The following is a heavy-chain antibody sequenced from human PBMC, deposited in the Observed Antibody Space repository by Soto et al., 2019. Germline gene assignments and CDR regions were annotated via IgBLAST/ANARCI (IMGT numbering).Heavy chain of an antibody. CDR2: INHSGST. CDR3: ARGGYNWKPHYYYYYMDV. D-gene: IGHD1-1*01. Sequence: QVQLQQWGAGLLKPSETLSLTCAVYGGSFSGYYWSWIRQPPGKGLEWIGEINHSGSTNYNPSLKSRVTISVDTSKNQFSLKLSSVTAADTAVYYCARGGYNWKPHYYYYYMDVWGKGTTVTVSS. V-gene: IGHV4-34*01. CDR1: GGSFSGYY. J-gene: IGHJ6*03.